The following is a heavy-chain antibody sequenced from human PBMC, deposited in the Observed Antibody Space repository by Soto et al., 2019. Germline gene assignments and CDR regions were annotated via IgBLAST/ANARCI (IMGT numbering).Heavy chain of an antibody. Sequence: HPGXSLRLSCAASGFTVSSNYISWVIQAPGKGLEWVSVIYSGGSTFYADSVKGRFTISRDNPKNTLYLQMNSLRAEDTAVYYCARDRYSSSWWGALDYWGQGALVTVSS. CDR2: IYSGGST. V-gene: IGHV3-66*01. J-gene: IGHJ4*02. CDR3: ARDRYSSSWWGALDY. CDR1: GFTVSSNY. D-gene: IGHD6-13*01.